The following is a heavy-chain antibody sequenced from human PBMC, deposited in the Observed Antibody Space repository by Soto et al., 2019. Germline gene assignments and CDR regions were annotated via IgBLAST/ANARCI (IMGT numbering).Heavy chain of an antibody. CDR2: ISAYNGST. Sequence: SVRVSCKTSGDTFTSYGISWVRQAPGQGREWRGWISAYNGSTNYAQKLQGRVTMTTDTGTMTAYMELRSLRSDDTAVYYCSIGCSSTNCDWENWHDPWAEGTLEPVSS. V-gene: IGHV1-18*04. D-gene: IGHD2-2*01. CDR1: GDTFTSYG. CDR3: SIGCSSTNCDWENWHDP. J-gene: IGHJ5*02.